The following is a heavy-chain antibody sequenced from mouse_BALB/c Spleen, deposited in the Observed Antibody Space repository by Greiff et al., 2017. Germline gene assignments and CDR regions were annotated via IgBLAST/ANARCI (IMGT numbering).Heavy chain of an antibody. J-gene: IGHJ3*01. CDR3: ARFLYDPFAY. V-gene: IGHV5-17*02. D-gene: IGHD2-3*01. CDR1: GFTFSSFG. Sequence: EVMLVESGGGLVQPGGSRKLSCAASGFTFSSFGMHWVRQAPEKGLEWVAYISSGSSTIYYADTVKGRFTISRDNPKNTLFLQMTSLRSEDTAMYYCARFLYDPFAYWGQGTLVTVSA. CDR2: ISSGSSTI.